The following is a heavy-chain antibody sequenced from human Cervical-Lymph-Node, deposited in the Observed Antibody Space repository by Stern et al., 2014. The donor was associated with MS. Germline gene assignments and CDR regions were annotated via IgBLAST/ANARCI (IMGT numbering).Heavy chain of an antibody. V-gene: IGHV4-31*03. D-gene: IGHD5-24*01. Sequence: QVQLGQSGPGLVKPSQTLSLTCTVTGGSISSGGYYWSWIRQHPGKGLEWIGYIYDSGSTYYNPSLKSRVTISVDTSKNQFSLKLSSVTAADTSVYYWARGRDGYKSHFDYWGQGTLVTVSS. CDR2: IYDSGST. CDR1: GGSISSGGYY. J-gene: IGHJ4*02. CDR3: ARGRDGYKSHFDY.